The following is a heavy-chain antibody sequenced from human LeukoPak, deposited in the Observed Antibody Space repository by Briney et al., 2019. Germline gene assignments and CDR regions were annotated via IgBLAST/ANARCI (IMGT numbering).Heavy chain of an antibody. CDR3: ARRGSGRNWFDP. V-gene: IGHV4-39*01. CDR1: GVSISDSSYY. D-gene: IGHD1-1*01. Sequence: SETLSLTCTVSGVSISDSSYYWGWIRQPPGKGLEWIASINYSGRTFYNPSLKSRVSISVDTSKNQFSLNLSSMTAADTAVYYCARRGSGRNWFDPWGQGTLVTVSS. J-gene: IGHJ5*02. CDR2: INYSGRT.